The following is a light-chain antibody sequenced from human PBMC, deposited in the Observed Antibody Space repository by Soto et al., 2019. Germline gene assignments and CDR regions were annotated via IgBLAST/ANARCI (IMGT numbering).Light chain of an antibody. CDR3: NSYTGSSTYV. J-gene: IGLJ1*01. CDR2: EVS. CDR1: SSDVGSDNR. Sequence: QSVLTQPPSVSGAPGQSVAISCTGTSSDVGSDNRVSWYQQPPGAAPKLMIYEVSNRPSGVPDRFSGSKSGNTASLTISGLQAEYEADYYCNSYTGSSTYVFGTGTKLTVL. V-gene: IGLV2-18*02.